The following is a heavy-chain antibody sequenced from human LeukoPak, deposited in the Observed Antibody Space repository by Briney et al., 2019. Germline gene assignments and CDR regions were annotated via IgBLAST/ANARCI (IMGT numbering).Heavy chain of an antibody. CDR3: VREQARAGSFDY. CDR2: ITTSNYI. Sequence: GGSLRLSCVVSGFTFSSHSVNWVRQAPGKGLEWVLSITTSNYIFYAESVKGRFTISRDNAKNSLYLQMTNLRAEDTAVYYCVREQARAGSFDYWGQGTLVTVSS. D-gene: IGHD6-19*01. J-gene: IGHJ4*02. V-gene: IGHV3-21*01. CDR1: GFTFSSHS.